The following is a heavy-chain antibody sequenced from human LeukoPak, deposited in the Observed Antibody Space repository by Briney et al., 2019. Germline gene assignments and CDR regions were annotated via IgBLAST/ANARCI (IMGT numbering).Heavy chain of an antibody. CDR1: GFTFSSYW. J-gene: IGHJ4*02. CDR2: INSDGSST. V-gene: IGHV3-74*01. CDR3: ARVGMYYDSSGYHDY. D-gene: IGHD3-22*01. Sequence: PGGSLRLSCAASGFTFSSYWMHWVRQAPGKGLVWVSRINSDGSSTIYADSVKGRFTISRDNAKNTLYLQMNSLRAEDTAVYYCARVGMYYDSSGYHDYWGQGTLVTVSS.